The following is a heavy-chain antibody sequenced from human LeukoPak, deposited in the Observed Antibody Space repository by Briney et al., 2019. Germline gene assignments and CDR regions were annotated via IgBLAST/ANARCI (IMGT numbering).Heavy chain of an antibody. CDR1: GGSISSYY. V-gene: IGHV4-59*01. CDR2: IYYSGST. J-gene: IGHJ6*03. D-gene: IGHD6-19*01. CDR3: ARTSSGWRGRYYYYMDV. Sequence: SETLSLTCTVPGGSISSYYWSWIRQPPGKGLEWIGDIYYSGSTNYNPSLKSRVTISVDTSKNQCSLKLSSVTAADTAVYYCARTSSGWRGRYYYYMDVWGKGTTVTVSS.